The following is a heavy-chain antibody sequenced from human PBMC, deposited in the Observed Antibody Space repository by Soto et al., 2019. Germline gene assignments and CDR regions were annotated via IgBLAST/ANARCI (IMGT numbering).Heavy chain of an antibody. D-gene: IGHD6-25*01. Sequence: GGSLRLSCEASGFTFSSYSLNWVRQAPGKGLEWVSYISSSSRSIYYADSVKGRFTISRDNAKNSLYLQMSSLRAEDTAVYYCAREFPSGPRFDYWGQGILVTVSS. V-gene: IGHV3-48*01. CDR2: ISSSSRSI. CDR3: AREFPSGPRFDY. CDR1: GFTFSSYS. J-gene: IGHJ4*02.